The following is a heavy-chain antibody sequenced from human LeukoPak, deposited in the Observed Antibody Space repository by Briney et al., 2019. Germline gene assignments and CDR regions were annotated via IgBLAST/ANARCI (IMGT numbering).Heavy chain of an antibody. CDR1: GFTFSSYG. CDR3: AKARSMIAYAQDY. V-gene: IGHV3-30*18. CDR2: ISYDGSNK. Sequence: GGSLRLSCAASGFTFSSYGMHWVRQDPGKGLEWVAVISYDGSNKYYADSVKGRFTISRDNSKNTLYLQMNSLRAEDTAVYYCAKARSMIAYAQDYWGQGTLVTVSS. J-gene: IGHJ4*02. D-gene: IGHD3-22*01.